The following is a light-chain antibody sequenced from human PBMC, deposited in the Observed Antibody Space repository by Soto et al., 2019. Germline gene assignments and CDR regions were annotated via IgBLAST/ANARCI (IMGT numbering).Light chain of an antibody. CDR1: QSVNNYY. J-gene: IGKJ1*01. Sequence: IVLTQSPDTLSLSPGERATLSCGDSQSVNNYYLAWYQQKPGQAPRLLIYDASTRATGIPDRFSGSGSGTDLTLTISRLEPEDFAVYYCQQYGSSPTFGQGTKVEIK. CDR3: QQYGSSPT. V-gene: IGKV3-20*01. CDR2: DAS.